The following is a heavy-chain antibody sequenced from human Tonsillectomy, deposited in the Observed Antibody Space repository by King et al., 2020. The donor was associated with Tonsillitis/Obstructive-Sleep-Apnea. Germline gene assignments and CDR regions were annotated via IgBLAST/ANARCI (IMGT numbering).Heavy chain of an antibody. J-gene: IGHJ4*02. CDR1: GFSLSTSGMC. V-gene: IGHV2-70*11. CDR2: IDWDDDK. Sequence: TLKESGPALVKPTQTLTLTCTFSGFSLSTSGMCVSWIRQPPGKALEWLARIDWDDDKYYSTSLKTRLTISKDTSKNQVVLTMTNMDPVDTATYYCARNDGTASDDFWIGFPLDYWGQGTLVTVSS. CDR3: ARNDGTASDDFWIGFPLDY. D-gene: IGHD3-3*01.